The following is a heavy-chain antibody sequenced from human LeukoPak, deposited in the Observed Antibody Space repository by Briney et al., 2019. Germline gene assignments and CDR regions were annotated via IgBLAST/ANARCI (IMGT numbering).Heavy chain of an antibody. CDR3: ARQRPYYYDGSGYYDP. J-gene: IGHJ5*02. Sequence: SETLSLTCTVSGGYISSYYWSWIRQSPGKGLEWIGYMYYSGSTNCNPSLKSRVTISLDTSKNQLSLKLSSVTAADTAVYYCARQRPYYYDGSGYYDPGGQGILVTVSS. V-gene: IGHV4-59*08. D-gene: IGHD3-22*01. CDR1: GGYISSYY. CDR2: MYYSGST.